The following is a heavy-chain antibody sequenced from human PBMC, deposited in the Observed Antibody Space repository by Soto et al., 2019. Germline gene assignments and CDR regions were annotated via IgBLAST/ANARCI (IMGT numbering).Heavy chain of an antibody. J-gene: IGHJ6*02. CDR1: GGTFSSYA. CDR3: AGGIAGARPQPTRVWGMDV. D-gene: IGHD6-19*01. V-gene: IGHV1-69*06. CDR2: IIPIFGTA. Sequence: ASVKVSCKASGGTFSSYAISWVRQAPGQGLEWMGGIIPIFGTANYAQKFQGRVTITADKSTSTAYMELSSLRSEDTAVYYCAGGIAGARPQPTRVWGMDVWGQGTTVTVSS.